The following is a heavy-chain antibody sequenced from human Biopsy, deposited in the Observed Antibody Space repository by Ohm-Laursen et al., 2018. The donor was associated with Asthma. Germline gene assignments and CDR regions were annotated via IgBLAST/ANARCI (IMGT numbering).Heavy chain of an antibody. CDR3: ASFKRGYSYGYAGVFDY. Sequence: SLRLSCTASGFTFGDDCMSWVRQAPGKWLEWVSYISSISSTIYYADSVRGRFTISRDNAKNSLYLQMNSLRDEDTAVYYCASFKRGYSYGYAGVFDYWGQGTLVTVSS. D-gene: IGHD5-18*01. CDR2: ISSISSTI. J-gene: IGHJ4*02. CDR1: GFTFGDDC. V-gene: IGHV3-48*02.